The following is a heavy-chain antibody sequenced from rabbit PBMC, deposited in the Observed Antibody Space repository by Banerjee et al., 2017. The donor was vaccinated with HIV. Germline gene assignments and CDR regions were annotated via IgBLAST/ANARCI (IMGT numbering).Heavy chain of an antibody. CDR1: GFSFSSGYD. D-gene: IGHD4-1*01. V-gene: IGHV1S7*01. CDR3: ARDLAGVIGWNFNL. J-gene: IGHJ4*01. Sequence: ASGFSFSSGYDMCWVRQAPGKGLEWIGCIYSSSGSTDYASWVNGRFTISLDNAQNTVFLQMTSLTAADTATYFCARDLAGVIGWNFNLWGPGTLVTVS. CDR2: IYSSSGST.